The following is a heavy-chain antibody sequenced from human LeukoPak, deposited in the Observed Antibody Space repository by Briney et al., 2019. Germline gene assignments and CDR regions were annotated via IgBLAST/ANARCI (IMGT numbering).Heavy chain of an antibody. Sequence: GGSLRLSCAASGFTFSSYAMHWVRQAPGKGLEWVAVISHDGSNKYYADSVKGRFTISRDNSKNTLYLQMNSLKIEDTGVYYCARDGGEGDNSAFDIWGQGTAVTVAS. J-gene: IGHJ3*02. CDR1: GFTFSSYA. D-gene: IGHD3-16*01. CDR3: ARDGGEGDNSAFDI. CDR2: ISHDGSNK. V-gene: IGHV3-30*04.